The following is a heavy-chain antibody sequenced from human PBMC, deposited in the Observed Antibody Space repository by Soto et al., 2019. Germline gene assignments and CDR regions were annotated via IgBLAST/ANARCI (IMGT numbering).Heavy chain of an antibody. CDR1: GGSISSGGYY. V-gene: IGHV4-31*03. CDR3: ATRITVFGLLIPPFDP. CDR2: IYYSGST. D-gene: IGHD3-3*01. J-gene: IGHJ5*02. Sequence: SETLSLTCTVSGGSISSGGYYWGWIRQHPGKGLEWIGYIYYSGSTYYNPSLKSRVTISVDTSKNQFSLRLSSVTAADTAIYYCATRITVFGLLIPPFDPWGQGTQVTVSS.